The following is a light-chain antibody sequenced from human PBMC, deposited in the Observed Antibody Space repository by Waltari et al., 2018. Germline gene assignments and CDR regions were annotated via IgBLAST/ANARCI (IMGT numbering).Light chain of an antibody. CDR2: DAS. CDR1: QSVSSY. V-gene: IGKV3-11*01. J-gene: IGKJ4*01. CDR3: QQRSNWPLT. Sequence: EIVLTHSPATLSLSPGDRPTLSCRASQSVSSYLAWYQQKPGQAPRLLIYDASNRATGIPARFSGSGSGTDFTLSISSLEPEDFAVYYCQQRSNWPLTFGGGTKVEIK.